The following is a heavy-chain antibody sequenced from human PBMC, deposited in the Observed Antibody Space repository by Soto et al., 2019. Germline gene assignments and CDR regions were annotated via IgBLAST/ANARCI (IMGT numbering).Heavy chain of an antibody. D-gene: IGHD2-2*01. CDR3: AKISSTSCYAIDY. Sequence: PSETLSLTCAVYGGSFSGYYWSWIRQPPGKGLEWIGEINHSGSTNYNPSLKSRVTISVDTSKNQFSLKLSSVTAADTAVYYCAKISSTSCYAIDYWGQGTPVTVSS. CDR2: INHSGST. V-gene: IGHV4-34*01. J-gene: IGHJ4*02. CDR1: GGSFSGYY.